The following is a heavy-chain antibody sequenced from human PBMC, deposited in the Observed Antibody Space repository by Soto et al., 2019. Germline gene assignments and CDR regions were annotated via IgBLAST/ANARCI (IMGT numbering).Heavy chain of an antibody. CDR2: IRATAGTT. CDR3: ARGGYTSYFDP. J-gene: IGHJ4*02. CDR1: GFTFNTYA. V-gene: IGHV3-23*01. D-gene: IGHD5-18*01. Sequence: EVQLLESGGGLVQPGGSLRLSCAASGFTFNTYAMTWVRQAPGKGLEWVSSIRATAGTTFYADSVKGRFTISRDNSKNTVSLQMDSLKAEDTAVYFCARGGYTSYFDPWGQGTLVTVS.